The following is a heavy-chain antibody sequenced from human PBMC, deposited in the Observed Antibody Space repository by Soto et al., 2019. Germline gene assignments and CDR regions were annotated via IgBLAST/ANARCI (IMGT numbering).Heavy chain of an antibody. J-gene: IGHJ6*03. D-gene: IGHD2-15*01. CDR2: IYYSGST. V-gene: IGHV4-39*01. Sequence: SQTLSLTCTVSGGSISSSSYYWGWIRQPPGKGLEWIGSIYYSGSTYYNPSLKSRVTISVDTSKNQFSLKLSSVTAADTAVYYCARHRGHCSGGSCYSGLYYYYMDVWGKGTTVTVSS. CDR3: ARHRGHCSGGSCYSGLYYYYMDV. CDR1: GGSISSSSYY.